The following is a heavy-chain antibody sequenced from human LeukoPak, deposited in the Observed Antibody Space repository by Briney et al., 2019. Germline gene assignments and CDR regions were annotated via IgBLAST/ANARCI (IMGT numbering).Heavy chain of an antibody. CDR3: DGADY. CDR1: GFTFGSYA. J-gene: IGHJ4*02. CDR2: VSASGSNT. D-gene: IGHD5-24*01. V-gene: IGHV3-23*01. Sequence: GGSLRLSCAASGFTFGSYATTLVRHAPGAGLHWVSTVSASGSNTHYADSVSGPFTLSRDNSKNPLYLQMNSLRPEDTAVYYCDGADYWGQGTPATVSS.